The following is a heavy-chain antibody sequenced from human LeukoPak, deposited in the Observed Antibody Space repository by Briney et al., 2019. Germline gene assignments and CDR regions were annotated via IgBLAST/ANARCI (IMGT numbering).Heavy chain of an antibody. CDR1: GGTFSSYA. CDR3: ARVPMASYFDY. D-gene: IGHD5-24*01. CDR2: IIPIFGTA. Sequence: ASVKVSCKASGGTFSSYAISWVRQAPGQGLEWMGRIIPIFGTANYAQNFQGRVTITTDESTSTAYMELSRLRSEDTAVYYCARVPMASYFDYWGQGTLVTVSS. V-gene: IGHV1-69*05. J-gene: IGHJ4*02.